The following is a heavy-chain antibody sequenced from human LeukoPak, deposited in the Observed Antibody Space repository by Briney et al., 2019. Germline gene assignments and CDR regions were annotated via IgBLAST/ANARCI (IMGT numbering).Heavy chain of an antibody. CDR2: INSDGSNT. Sequence: PGGSLRLSCEDSGFTFRSYEMNWVRQAPGKGLVWVSRINSDGSNTNYADSVKGRFAISRDNTKNTLYLRMNSLRAEDTAVYYCARMPHWCFDLWGRGTLVTVSS. CDR1: GFTFRSYE. CDR3: ARMPHWCFDL. D-gene: IGHD2-2*01. V-gene: IGHV3-74*01. J-gene: IGHJ2*01.